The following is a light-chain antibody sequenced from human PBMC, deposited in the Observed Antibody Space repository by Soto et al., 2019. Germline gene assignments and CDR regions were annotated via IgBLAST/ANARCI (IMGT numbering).Light chain of an antibody. CDR1: QSISSSF. Sequence: IVLTQSPCILSLSTGERASLSCGASQSISSSFLAWYQQKPGQAPRLLIYSASSRATGIPDRFSGSGSGTDFTLTISRLEPEDFAVYYCQQYGSSPRTFGQGTKVDIK. CDR2: SAS. CDR3: QQYGSSPRT. J-gene: IGKJ1*01. V-gene: IGKV3-20*01.